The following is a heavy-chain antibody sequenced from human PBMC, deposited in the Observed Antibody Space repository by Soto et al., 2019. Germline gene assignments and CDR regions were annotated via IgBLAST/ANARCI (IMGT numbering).Heavy chain of an antibody. V-gene: IGHV4-34*01. Sequence: SETQSLPYAVSGGSFSGYYSNWIRQPPGKGQEWIGEIYHSGSTTYNPSLKSRVTISVERSKNQFSLKLNSVTAADTAVYCCARGGYYGSGSYSDFDYWGQGILVTVSS. CDR2: IYHSGST. CDR1: GGSFSGYY. CDR3: ARGGYYGSGSYSDFDY. D-gene: IGHD3-10*01. J-gene: IGHJ4*02.